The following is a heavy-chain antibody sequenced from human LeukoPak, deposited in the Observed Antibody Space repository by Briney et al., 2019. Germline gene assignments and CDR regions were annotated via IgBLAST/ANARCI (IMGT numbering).Heavy chain of an antibody. CDR3: ARDRYSGYDGFGAFDI. Sequence: SETLSLTCAVSGGHLTSYYWSWIRQPPGKGLERIGFIYYRGSTNYNPSLESRVTISVDTSKNRFSLKLSSVTAADTAVYYCARDRYSGYDGFGAFDIWGQGTMVTVSS. CDR1: GGHLTSYY. CDR2: IYYRGST. J-gene: IGHJ3*02. D-gene: IGHD5-12*01. V-gene: IGHV4-59*01.